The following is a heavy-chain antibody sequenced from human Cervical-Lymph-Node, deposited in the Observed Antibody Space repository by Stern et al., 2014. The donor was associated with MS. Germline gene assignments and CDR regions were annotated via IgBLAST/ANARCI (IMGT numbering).Heavy chain of an antibody. CDR1: GGTFSAME. Sequence: DQLVESGAEVKKPGSSMMVSCEASGGTFSAMEISWVRQAPGQGLEGLGGISPLFGTTTYAPKVQGRVTIVADESTNTVNMELTSLRSVDTAVYYCVRDQGGIAASWGQGTLVIVSS. CDR3: VRDQGGIAAS. V-gene: IGHV1-69*01. J-gene: IGHJ5*02. D-gene: IGHD6-13*01. CDR2: ISPLFGTT.